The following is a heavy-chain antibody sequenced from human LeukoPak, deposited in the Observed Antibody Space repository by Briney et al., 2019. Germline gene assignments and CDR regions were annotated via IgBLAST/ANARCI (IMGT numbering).Heavy chain of an antibody. CDR3: ARDFREYQLCMDV. J-gene: IGHJ6*02. D-gene: IGHD2-2*01. Sequence: GGSLRLSCAAAGFTFTIAWMGWVRQVPGKGLEWVSYISSSSSTIYYADSVKGRFTISRDNAKNSLYLQMNSLRDEDTAVYYCARDFREYQLCMDVWGQGTTVTVSS. V-gene: IGHV3-48*02. CDR2: ISSSSSTI. CDR1: GFTFTIAW.